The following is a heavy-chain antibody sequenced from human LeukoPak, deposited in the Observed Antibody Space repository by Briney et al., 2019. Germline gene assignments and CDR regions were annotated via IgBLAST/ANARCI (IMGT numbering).Heavy chain of an antibody. J-gene: IGHJ4*02. V-gene: IGHV1-18*01. CDR1: GYTFTSYG. CDR2: ISAYNGNT. Sequence: ASVKVPCKASGYTFTSYGISWVRQAPGQGLEWMGWISAYNGNTNYAQKLQGRVTMTTGTSTSTAYMELRSLRSDDTAVYYCARDLAPPTTAMDPFDYWGQGTLVTVSS. CDR3: ARDLAPPTTAMDPFDY. D-gene: IGHD5-18*01.